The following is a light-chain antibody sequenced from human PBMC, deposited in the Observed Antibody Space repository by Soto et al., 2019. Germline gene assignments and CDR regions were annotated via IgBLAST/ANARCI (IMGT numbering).Light chain of an antibody. CDR2: DAS. V-gene: IGKV1-5*01. CDR1: QSISSW. CDR3: QQYNSYSTWT. J-gene: IGKJ1*01. Sequence: DIQMTHSPSTLAASVGDRVAMTSRASQSISSWLAWYQQKPGKAPKLLIYDASSLESGVPSRFSGSGSGTEFTLTISSLQPDDFATYYCQQYNSYSTWTFGQGTKVDIK.